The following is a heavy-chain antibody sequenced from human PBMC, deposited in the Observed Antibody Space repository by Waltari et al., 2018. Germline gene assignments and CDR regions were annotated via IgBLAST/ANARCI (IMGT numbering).Heavy chain of an antibody. V-gene: IGHV1-24*01. CDR2: FNRRDVES. D-gene: IGHD2-15*01. CDR1: RYTLSGFS. Sequence: QVQVVQSGAEAMEPGASVKVSCKIPRYTLSGFSIYWVQQCRGKGLEWIRRFNRRDVESATARKYLCRDTMTEETSTDTAYMELSSLTSDDTAIYYCRLVWRNIVLAGGTPSYYSYIDVSGRGASVIVSS. J-gene: IGHJ6*03. CDR3: RLVWRNIVLAGGTPSYYSYIDV.